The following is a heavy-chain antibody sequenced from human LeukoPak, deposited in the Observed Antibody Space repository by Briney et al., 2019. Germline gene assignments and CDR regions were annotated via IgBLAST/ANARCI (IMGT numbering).Heavy chain of an antibody. Sequence: PGGSLRLSCAASGFTFANHALHWVRQAPGKGLEWVAVISYDGTNKYYADSVKGRFTISRDNSKNTLSLQMNSLRAEDTALYYCARGFVLGAAKNYFDYWGQGALVTVSS. CDR3: ARGFVLGAAKNYFDY. CDR1: GFTFANHA. V-gene: IGHV3-30-3*01. D-gene: IGHD2-21*02. CDR2: ISYDGTNK. J-gene: IGHJ4*02.